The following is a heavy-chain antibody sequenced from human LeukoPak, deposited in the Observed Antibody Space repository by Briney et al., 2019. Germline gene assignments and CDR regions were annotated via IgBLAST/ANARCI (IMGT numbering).Heavy chain of an antibody. CDR2: IIPIFGTA. J-gene: IGHJ5*02. Sequence: SVTVSCKASGGTFSSYAISWVRQAPGQGLEWMGGIIPIFGTANYAQKFQGRVTITADESTSTAYMELSSLRSEDTAVYYCARNLAQLGVGWFDPWGQGTLVTVSS. CDR3: ARNLAQLGVGWFDP. D-gene: IGHD1-1*01. V-gene: IGHV1-69*13. CDR1: GGTFSSYA.